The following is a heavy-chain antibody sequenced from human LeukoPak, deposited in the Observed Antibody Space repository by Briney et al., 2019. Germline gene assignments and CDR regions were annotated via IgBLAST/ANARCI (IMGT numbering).Heavy chain of an antibody. CDR1: GFTFSTYW. CDR2: ISGSGGST. D-gene: IGHD2-21*02. J-gene: IGHJ4*02. V-gene: IGHV3-23*01. Sequence: GGSLRLSCAASGFTFSTYWMHWVRQAPGKGLEWVSAISGSGGSTYYADSVKGRFTISRDNSKNTLYLQMNSLRAEDTAVYYCAKDSGHCGGDCYTDYWGQGTLVTVSS. CDR3: AKDSGHCGGDCYTDY.